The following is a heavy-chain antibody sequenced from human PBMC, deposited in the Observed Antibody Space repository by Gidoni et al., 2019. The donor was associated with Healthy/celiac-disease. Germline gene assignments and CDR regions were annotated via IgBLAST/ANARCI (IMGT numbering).Heavy chain of an antibody. Sequence: QLQLQESGPGLVKPSETLSLTCTVSGGSISSSSYYWGWIRQPPGKGLAWIGSIYYSGSTYYNPSLKSRVTISVDTSKNQFSLKLSSVTAADTAVYYCARSGYCSSTSCYFEPYYYYGMDVWGQGTTVTVSS. J-gene: IGHJ6*02. V-gene: IGHV4-39*01. CDR1: GGSISSSSYY. CDR2: IYYSGST. D-gene: IGHD2-2*01. CDR3: ARSGYCSSTSCYFEPYYYYGMDV.